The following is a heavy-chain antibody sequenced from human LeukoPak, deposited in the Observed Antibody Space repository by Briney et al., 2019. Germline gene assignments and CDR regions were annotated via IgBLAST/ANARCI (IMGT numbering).Heavy chain of an antibody. Sequence: ASVKVSCKASGYTFTGYYMHWVRQAPGQGLEWMGRINPNSGGTNYAQKFEGRVTMTRDTSIRTAYMELSRLRSDDTAVYYCARVGGGKQNWFDPWGQGTLVTGSS. CDR1: GYTFTGYY. CDR3: ARVGGGKQNWFDP. V-gene: IGHV1-2*06. D-gene: IGHD4-23*01. J-gene: IGHJ5*02. CDR2: INPNSGGT.